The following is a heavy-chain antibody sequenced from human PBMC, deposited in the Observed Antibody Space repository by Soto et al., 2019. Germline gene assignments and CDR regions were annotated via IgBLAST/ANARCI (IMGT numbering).Heavy chain of an antibody. Sequence: PGGSLRLSCAASGFTFSSYAMHWVRQAPGKGLEWVAVISYDGSNKYYADSVKGRFTISRDNSKNTLYLQMNSLGAEDTAVYYCAKGRCSSTSCYGLHNYWGQGTLVTVSS. CDR1: GFTFSSYA. CDR3: AKGRCSSTSCYGLHNY. CDR2: ISYDGSNK. V-gene: IGHV3-30-3*01. D-gene: IGHD2-2*01. J-gene: IGHJ4*02.